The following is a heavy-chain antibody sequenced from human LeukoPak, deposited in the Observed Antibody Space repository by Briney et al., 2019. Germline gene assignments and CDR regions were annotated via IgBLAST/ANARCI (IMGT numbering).Heavy chain of an antibody. V-gene: IGHV1-18*01. CDR1: GYTFTSYG. J-gene: IGHJ5*02. Sequence: ASVKVSCKASGYTFTSYGISWVRQAPGQGLEWMGWISAYNGNTNYAQKLQGRVTMTTDTSTSTAYMELRSLRSDDTAVYYCARTAPQMGHSSNNWFDPWGQGTLVTVSS. D-gene: IGHD6-13*01. CDR3: ARTAPQMGHSSNNWFDP. CDR2: ISAYNGNT.